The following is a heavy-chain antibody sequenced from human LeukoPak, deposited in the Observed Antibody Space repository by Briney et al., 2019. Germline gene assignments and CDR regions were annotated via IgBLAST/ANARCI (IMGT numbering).Heavy chain of an antibody. J-gene: IGHJ5*02. Sequence: SETLSLTCAVYGGSFSGYYWSWIRQPPGKGLEWIGEINHSGSTNYNPSLKSRVTISVDTSKNQFSLKLSSVTAADTAVYYCARRDSSGYYVGWFDPWGQGTLVTVSS. CDR1: GGSFSGYY. D-gene: IGHD3-22*01. CDR2: INHSGST. V-gene: IGHV4-34*01. CDR3: ARRDSSGYYVGWFDP.